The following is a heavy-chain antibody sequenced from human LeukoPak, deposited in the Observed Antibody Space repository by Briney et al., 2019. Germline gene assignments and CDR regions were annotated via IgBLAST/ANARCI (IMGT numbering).Heavy chain of an antibody. CDR3: ARLFGAVTTFDY. CDR1: GFSFSTYW. D-gene: IGHD4-17*01. CDR2: LWPDGSDK. V-gene: IGHV3-7*01. Sequence: GGSLRLSCAASGFSFSTYWMSWVRQGPGKGLEWVATLWPDGSDKRYVDSVRDRFTISRDNAKNSLYLQMDSLSAEDTAVYYCARLFGAVTTFDYWGQGALVTVSS. J-gene: IGHJ4*02.